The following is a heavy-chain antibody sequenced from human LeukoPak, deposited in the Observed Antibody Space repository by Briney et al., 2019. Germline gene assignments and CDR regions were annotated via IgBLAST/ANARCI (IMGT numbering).Heavy chain of an antibody. J-gene: IGHJ6*02. V-gene: IGHV4-39*07. Sequence: SETLSLTCTVSGGSISSSSYYWGWIRQPPGKGLEWIGSIYYSGSTYYNPSLKSRVTISVDTSKNQFSLKLSSVTAADTAVYYCARDYYYGSGSYYNAQGMDVWGQGTTVTVSS. D-gene: IGHD3-10*01. CDR3: ARDYYYGSGSYYNAQGMDV. CDR1: GGSISSSSYY. CDR2: IYYSGST.